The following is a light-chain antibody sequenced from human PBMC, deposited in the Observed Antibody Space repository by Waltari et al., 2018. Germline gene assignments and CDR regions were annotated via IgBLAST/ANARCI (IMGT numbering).Light chain of an antibody. CDR2: VNNAGSH. J-gene: IGLJ3*02. V-gene: IGLV4-69*01. CDR1: SGHSSTI. CDR3: QTGGHGTWV. Sequence: QLVLTQSPSASASLGASVKLTCTLSSGHSSTIIAWLQKQPQKGPRYLMKVNNAGSHTKGDEIPDRFSGSSSGAARYLTISRLQSEDEADYYCQTGGHGTWVFGGGTKLTVL.